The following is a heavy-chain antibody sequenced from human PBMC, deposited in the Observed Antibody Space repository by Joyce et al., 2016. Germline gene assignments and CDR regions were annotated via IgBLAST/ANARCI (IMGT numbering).Heavy chain of an antibody. V-gene: IGHV3-48*03. D-gene: IGHD2-8*02. J-gene: IGHJ4*02. CDR1: GFSFRGHD. CDR3: TRSLQGTGYDY. CDR2: ISSSGNTI. Sequence: EVQLEESGGGLAQPGGSLRLSGVASGFSFRGHDMSWVRQAPGKGLEWVSYISSSGNTIHYADSLKGRFTISRDNAKNSLYLQMNSLRAEDTAIYYCTRSLQGTGYDYWGQGTLVTVSS.